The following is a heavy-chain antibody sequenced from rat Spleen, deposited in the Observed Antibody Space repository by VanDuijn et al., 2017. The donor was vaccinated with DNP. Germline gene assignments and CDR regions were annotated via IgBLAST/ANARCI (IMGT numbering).Heavy chain of an antibody. D-gene: IGHD1-4*01. J-gene: IGHJ2*01. CDR3: ARHVLPLRVWDY. Sequence: EVQLVESGGDSVQPGRSLKLACAASGFTFSDYYVAWVRQAPTKGLEWVAYTNYAGGSTYNGDSVKGRFTISRDNAKSTLYLQINSLRSEDMATYYCARHVLPLRVWDYWGQGVMVTVSS. V-gene: IGHV5-22*01. CDR2: TNYAGGST. CDR1: GFTFSDYY.